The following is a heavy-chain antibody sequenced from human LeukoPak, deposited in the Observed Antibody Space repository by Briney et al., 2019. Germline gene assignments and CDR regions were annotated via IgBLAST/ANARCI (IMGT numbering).Heavy chain of an antibody. CDR2: ISSSGNNA. J-gene: IGHJ3*01. D-gene: IGHD5-24*01. Sequence: GESLRLSCAASGFTFSIYSMNWVRQAPGKGLEWVSLISSSGNNAYYADSVKGRFTISRDNSKNTLSLQMNSLRVEDTAIYYCAKDIQLSTWGLGTMVTVSS. CDR3: AKDIQLST. V-gene: IGHV3-23*01. CDR1: GFTFSIYS.